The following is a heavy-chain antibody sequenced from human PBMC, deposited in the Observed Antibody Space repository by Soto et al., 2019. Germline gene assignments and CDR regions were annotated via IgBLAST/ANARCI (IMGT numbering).Heavy chain of an antibody. V-gene: IGHV4-59*01. J-gene: IGHJ3*02. CDR2: IYYSAST. Sequence: SETRSLTCSVSGGSISGYYWSWVRQNGWKGLERTGYIYYSASTNYHPHHKSRLTISVDTSKNKPSLKLSSVTPADTAVYYGARAVSSGLLRGGDAFDIWRQGTMVT. D-gene: IGHD6-19*01. CDR1: GGSISGYY. CDR3: ARAVSSGLLRGGDAFDI.